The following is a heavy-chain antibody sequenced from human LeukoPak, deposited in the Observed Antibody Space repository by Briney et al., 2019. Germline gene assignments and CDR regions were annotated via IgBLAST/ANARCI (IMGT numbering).Heavy chain of an antibody. CDR2: ISGSSSYI. D-gene: IGHD3-22*01. J-gene: IGHJ4*02. V-gene: IGHV3-21*01. CDR3: ARDRARYDSSGYYYFGNY. Sequence: PGGSLRLSCAASGFTFSSYSMNWVRQAPGKGLEWVSSISGSSSYIYYADSVKGRFTISRDNAKNSLYLQMNSLRAEDTAVYYCARDRARYDSSGYYYFGNYWGQGTLVTVSS. CDR1: GFTFSSYS.